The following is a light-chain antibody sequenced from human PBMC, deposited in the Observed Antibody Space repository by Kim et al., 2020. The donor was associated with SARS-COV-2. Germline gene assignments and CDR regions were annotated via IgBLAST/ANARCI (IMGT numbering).Light chain of an antibody. CDR2: QDT. CDR3: QTWDSTSVV. J-gene: IGLJ2*01. V-gene: IGLV3-1*01. Sequence: SYELTQPPSMSVSPGQTASITCSGDKLGDKYACWYQQKPGQSLVLVIYQDTKRPSGIPERFSGSNSGNTATLTISGTQAMDEADYYCQTWDSTSVVFGGG. CDR1: KLGDKY.